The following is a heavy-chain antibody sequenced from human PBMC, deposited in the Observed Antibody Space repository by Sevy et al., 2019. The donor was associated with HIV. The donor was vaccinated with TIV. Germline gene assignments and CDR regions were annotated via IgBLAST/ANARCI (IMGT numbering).Heavy chain of an antibody. CDR2: IKSKTDGGTT. V-gene: IGHV3-15*01. CDR3: TTGVGATTSYYYYYMDV. Sequence: GGSLRLSCAASGFTLSNAWMSWVGQAPGKGLEWVGRIKSKTDGGTTDYAAPVKGRFTISRDDSKNTLYLQMNSLKTEETAVYYCTTGVGATTSYYYYYMDVWGKGATVTVSS. J-gene: IGHJ6*03. D-gene: IGHD1-26*01. CDR1: GFTLSNAW.